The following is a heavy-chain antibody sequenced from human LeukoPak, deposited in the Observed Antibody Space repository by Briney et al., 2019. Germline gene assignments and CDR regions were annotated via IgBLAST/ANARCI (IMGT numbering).Heavy chain of an antibody. CDR1: GFTFSSYA. J-gene: IGHJ4*02. Sequence: GGSLRLSCAASGFTFSSYAMRWVRQAPGKGLEWVSAISGSGGSTYYADSVKGRFTISRDNSKNTLYLQMNSLRAEDTAVYYCAKDWLRYSSGELFDYWGQGTLVTVSS. V-gene: IGHV3-23*01. CDR2: ISGSGGST. CDR3: AKDWLRYSSGELFDY. D-gene: IGHD6-19*01.